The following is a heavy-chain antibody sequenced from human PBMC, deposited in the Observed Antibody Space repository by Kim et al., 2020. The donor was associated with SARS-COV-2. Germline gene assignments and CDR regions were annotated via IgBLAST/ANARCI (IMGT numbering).Heavy chain of an antibody. D-gene: IGHD3-10*01. CDR2: ISSSSSYI. CDR1: GFTFSSYS. CDR3: AIGLGRGSITYDY. V-gene: IGHV3-21*01. J-gene: IGHJ4*02. Sequence: GGSLRLSCAASGFTFSSYSMNWVRQAPGKGLEWVSSISSSSSYIYYADSVKGRFTISRDNAKNSLYLQMNSLRAEDTAVYYCAIGLGRGSITYDYWGQGTLVTVSS.